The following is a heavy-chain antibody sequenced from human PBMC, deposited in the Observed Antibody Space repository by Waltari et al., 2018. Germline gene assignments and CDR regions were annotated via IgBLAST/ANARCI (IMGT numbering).Heavy chain of an antibody. CDR3: LTTYYYDSSGYGSFDYGMDV. D-gene: IGHD3-22*01. CDR2: IIPIFGTA. J-gene: IGHJ6*02. CDR1: GGTFSSYA. V-gene: IGHV1-69*01. Sequence: QVQLVQSGAEVKKPGSSVKVSCKASGGTFSSYAISWVRQAPGPGLGWMGGIIPIFGTANYAQKFQGRVTITADESTSTAYMELSSLRSEDTAVYYCLTTYYYDSSGYGSFDYGMDVWGQGTTVTVSS.